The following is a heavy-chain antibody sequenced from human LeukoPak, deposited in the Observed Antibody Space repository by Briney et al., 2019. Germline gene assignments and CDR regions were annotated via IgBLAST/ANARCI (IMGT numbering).Heavy chain of an antibody. J-gene: IGHJ4*02. D-gene: IGHD2-15*01. V-gene: IGHV3-23*01. CDR1: GFTFSNHG. CDR2: ICSNDNNT. Sequence: GGSLRLSCAASGFTFSNHGMTWVRQAPGKGLEWVSAICSNDNNTYYANSVKGRFTISRDNSKNTLSLQLNSLRAEDTAVYYCAKGTSSSCYSAPNYWGQGTLVTVSS. CDR3: AKGTSSSCYSAPNY.